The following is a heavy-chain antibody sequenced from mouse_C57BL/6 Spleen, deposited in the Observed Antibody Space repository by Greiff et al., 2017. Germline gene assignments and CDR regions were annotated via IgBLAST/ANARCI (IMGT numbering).Heavy chain of an antibody. CDR2: ISGGGGNT. J-gene: IGHJ2*01. CDR3: ARHYHYSGDGYDYCDY. D-gene: IGHD2-3*01. CDR1: GFTFSSYT. V-gene: IGHV5-9*01. Sequence: EVQLVESGGGLVKPGGSLKLSCAASGFTFSSYTMSWVRQTPEKRLEWVATISGGGGNTYYPDSVKGRFTISSDNAKNTLYLQMSSLRSEDTALDYCARHYHYSGDGYDYCDYWGQGTTLTVSS.